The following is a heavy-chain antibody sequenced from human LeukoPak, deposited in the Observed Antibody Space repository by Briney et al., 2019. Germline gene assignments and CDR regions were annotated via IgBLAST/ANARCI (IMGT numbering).Heavy chain of an antibody. J-gene: IGHJ4*02. Sequence: ASVKVSCKVSGDTLSELPMHWVRHAPGKGLEWMGGFDPEKSERIYAQNLRGRDTMTEETSTDTAFLELSSRTSEDTAVYYCATGNSLGYCKGGRCFNYWGQGTQVIVSS. CDR3: ATGNSLGYCKGGRCFNY. D-gene: IGHD2-15*01. CDR2: FDPEKSER. V-gene: IGHV1-24*01. CDR1: GDTLSELP.